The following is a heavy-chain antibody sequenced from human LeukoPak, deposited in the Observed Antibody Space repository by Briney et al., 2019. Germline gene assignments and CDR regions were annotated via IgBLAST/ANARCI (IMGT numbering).Heavy chain of an antibody. CDR3: ARDGLGATTSAVMADYGMDV. D-gene: IGHD1-26*01. J-gene: IGHJ6*02. CDR1: GGSISSSSYY. V-gene: IGHV4-39*07. Sequence: SETLSLTCTVSGGSISSSSYYWGWIRQPPGKGLEWIGTISYDGSAYYNPSLTSRVTISVDTSKNQFSLKLSSVTAADTAVYYCARDGLGATTSAVMADYGMDVWGQGTTVTVSS. CDR2: ISYDGSA.